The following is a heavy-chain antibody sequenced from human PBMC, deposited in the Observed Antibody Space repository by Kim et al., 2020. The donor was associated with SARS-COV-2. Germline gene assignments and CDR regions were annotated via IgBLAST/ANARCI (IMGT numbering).Heavy chain of an antibody. J-gene: IGHJ5*02. V-gene: IGHV4-34*01. Sequence: SETLSLTCAVYGGSFSGYYWSWIRQPPGKGLEWIGEINHSGSTNYNPSLKSRVTISVDTSKNQFSLKLSSVTAADTAVYYCARESWSGGSLGTWGQGTLVTVSS. CDR1: GGSFSGYY. CDR3: ARESWSGGSLGT. CDR2: INHSGST. D-gene: IGHD3-3*01.